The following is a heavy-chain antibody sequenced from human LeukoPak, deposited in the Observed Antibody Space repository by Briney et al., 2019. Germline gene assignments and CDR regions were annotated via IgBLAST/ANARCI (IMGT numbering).Heavy chain of an antibody. D-gene: IGHD1-1*01. CDR1: GFTFSSYA. Sequence: GGSLRLSCAASGFTFSSYAMSWVRQAPGKGLEWVSAISGSGGSTYYADSAKGRFTISRDNSKNTLYLQMNSLRAEDTAVYYCAEATGTFYYFDYWGQGTLVTVSS. CDR2: ISGSGGST. V-gene: IGHV3-23*01. CDR3: AEATGTFYYFDY. J-gene: IGHJ4*02.